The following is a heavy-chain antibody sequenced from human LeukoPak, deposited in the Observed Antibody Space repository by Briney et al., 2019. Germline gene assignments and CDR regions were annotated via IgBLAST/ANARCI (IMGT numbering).Heavy chain of an antibody. D-gene: IGHD3-16*01. CDR2: IKSKTDGGTT. V-gene: IGHV3-15*01. Sequence: PGRSLRLSCAASGFTFSSYGMHWVRQAPGKGLEWVGRIKSKTDGGTTDYAAPVKGRFTIPRDDSENTLYLQMNSLNTDDTAVYYCTTDHYENTRLYYWGQGTLVTVSS. CDR1: GFTFSSYG. J-gene: IGHJ4*02. CDR3: TTDHYENTRLYY.